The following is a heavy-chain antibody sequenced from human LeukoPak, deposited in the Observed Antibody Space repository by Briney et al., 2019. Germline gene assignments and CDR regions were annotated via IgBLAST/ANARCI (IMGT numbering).Heavy chain of an antibody. CDR3: ARDQSGEEDYYYGMDV. CDR1: GGSISSGGYY. CDR2: IYYSGST. J-gene: IGHJ6*02. D-gene: IGHD3-10*01. Sequence: PSETLSLTCTVPGGSISSGGYYWSWIRQHPGKGLEWIGYIYYSGSTYYNPSLKSRVTISVDTSKNQFSLKLSSVTAADTAVYYCARDQSGEEDYYYGMDVWGQGTTVTVSS. V-gene: IGHV4-31*03.